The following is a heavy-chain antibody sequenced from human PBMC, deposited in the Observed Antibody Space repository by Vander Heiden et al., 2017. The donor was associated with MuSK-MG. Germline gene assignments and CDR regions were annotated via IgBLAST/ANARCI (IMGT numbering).Heavy chain of an antibody. V-gene: IGHV4-39*02. CDR3: ARPSRGYYWDFDY. J-gene: IGHJ4*02. Sequence: QLQLQESGPGLVKPSATLSLTCTVSGGSVSSSSYYWGWIRQPPGKGLEWIGSIYYSGSTYYNPSLKSRVTISVDTSKNHFSRKLSSVTAADTAVYYCARPSRGYYWDFDYWGQGTLVTVSS. CDR1: GGSVSSSSYY. D-gene: IGHD3-22*01. CDR2: IYYSGST.